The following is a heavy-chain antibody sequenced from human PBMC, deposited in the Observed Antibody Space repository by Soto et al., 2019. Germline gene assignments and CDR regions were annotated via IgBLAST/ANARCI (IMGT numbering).Heavy chain of an antibody. CDR1: GFTFSNAW. CDR3: TTSGWYRGDY. J-gene: IGHJ4*02. V-gene: IGHV3-15*01. D-gene: IGHD6-19*01. CDR2: IKSKTDGGTT. Sequence: GGSLRLSCVVSGFTFSNAWMSWVRQAPGKGLEWVGRIKSKTDGGTTHYAASLKGRFTISRDDSKNTLYVQMNSLKTEDTAVYYCTTSGWYRGDYWGQGTLVTVS.